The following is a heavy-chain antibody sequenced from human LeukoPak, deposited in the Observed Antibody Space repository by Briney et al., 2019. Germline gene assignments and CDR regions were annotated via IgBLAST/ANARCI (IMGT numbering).Heavy chain of an antibody. Sequence: PGGSLRLSCAASGFTFSSYSMNWVRQAPGKGLEWVSSISSSSSYIYYADSVKGRFTISRDNAKNSLYLQMNSLRAEDTAVYYCAKLASVMSYERDQAFDYWGQGTLVTVSS. V-gene: IGHV3-21*01. CDR1: GFTFSSYS. CDR2: ISSSSSYI. D-gene: IGHD5-18*01. CDR3: AKLASVMSYERDQAFDY. J-gene: IGHJ4*02.